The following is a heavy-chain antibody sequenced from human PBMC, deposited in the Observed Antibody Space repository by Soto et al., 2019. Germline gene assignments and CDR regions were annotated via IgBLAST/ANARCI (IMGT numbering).Heavy chain of an antibody. J-gene: IGHJ4*02. Sequence: PSETLSLTCTVSGGSISSGDYYWSWIRQPPGKGREWIGYIYYSGSTYYNPSLKSRVTISVDTSKNQFPLKLSSVTAADTAVYYCARVRDFWSGYWSWGQGTLVTVSS. CDR3: ARVRDFWSGYWS. V-gene: IGHV4-30-4*01. D-gene: IGHD3-3*01. CDR1: GGSISSGDYY. CDR2: IYYSGST.